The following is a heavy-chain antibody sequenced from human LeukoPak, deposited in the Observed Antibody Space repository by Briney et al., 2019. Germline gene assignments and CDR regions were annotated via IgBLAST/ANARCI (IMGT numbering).Heavy chain of an antibody. Sequence: PGGSLRLSCAASGFRFSSYAMSWVRQAPGKGPEWVSVISDSGDTAYYADYVKGRFTISRDNSKNTLYLQMNSLGPEDTAVYYCAKSLGATRGYFEHWGQGTLVTVSS. V-gene: IGHV3-23*01. J-gene: IGHJ4*02. CDR2: ISDSGDTA. D-gene: IGHD1-26*01. CDR3: AKSLGATRGYFEH. CDR1: GFRFSSYA.